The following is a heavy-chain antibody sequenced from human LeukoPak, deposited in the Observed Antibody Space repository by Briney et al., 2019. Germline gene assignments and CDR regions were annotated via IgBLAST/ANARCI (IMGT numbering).Heavy chain of an antibody. CDR3: AKDLPDAYCGGDCYRGVFDF. V-gene: IGHV3-23*01. J-gene: IGHJ4*02. CDR1: GFTVTSNY. CDR2: ISSRGGST. D-gene: IGHD2-21*02. Sequence: GGSLRLSCAASGFTVTSNYMSWVRQAPGKGLEWVSGISSRGGSTFYADSVKGRFTISRDNSKNTLYLQMNSLRVEDTALYYCAKDLPDAYCGGDCYRGVFDFWGQGTLVTVSS.